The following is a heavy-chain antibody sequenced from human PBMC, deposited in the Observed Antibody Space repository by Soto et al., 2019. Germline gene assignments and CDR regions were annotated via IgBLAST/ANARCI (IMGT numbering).Heavy chain of an antibody. CDR1: GYIFTKSA. Sequence: SVMVPCKASGYIFTKSAMHLVRHAPGQRLEWMGWISGDSGNTKYSPKLQDRVTITRDTSASTAYMELSSLRSEDTALYYCARDGVAAGNINFDYWGQGTLVTVSS. D-gene: IGHD6-19*01. V-gene: IGHV1-3*01. CDR3: ARDGVAAGNINFDY. CDR2: ISGDSGNT. J-gene: IGHJ4*01.